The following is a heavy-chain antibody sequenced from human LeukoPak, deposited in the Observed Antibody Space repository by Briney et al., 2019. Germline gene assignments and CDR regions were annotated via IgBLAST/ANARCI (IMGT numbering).Heavy chain of an antibody. D-gene: IGHD1-14*01. CDR1: GFTFDDYA. J-gene: IGHJ4*02. CDR2: ISWNSGSI. Sequence: GGSLRLSCAASGFTFDDYAMHWVRQPPGKGLEWVSGISWNSGSIGYADSVKGRFTISRDNAKSSLYLQMNSLRAEDTALYYCAKVLGGNHGPFDRWGQGTLATVSS. CDR3: AKVLGGNHGPFDR. V-gene: IGHV3-9*01.